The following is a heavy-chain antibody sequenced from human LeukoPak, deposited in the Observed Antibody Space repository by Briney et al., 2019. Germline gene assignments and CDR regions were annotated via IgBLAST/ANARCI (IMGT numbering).Heavy chain of an antibody. Sequence: GGSLRLSCAASGFTFSSYAMSWVRQAPGKGLEWVSAISGSGGSTYYADSVKGRFTISRDNSKNTLYLQMNSLRAEDTAVYYCAKDRGNYDFWRAEVDYWGQGTLVTVSS. J-gene: IGHJ4*02. CDR1: GFTFSSYA. D-gene: IGHD3-3*01. CDR3: AKDRGNYDFWRAEVDY. CDR2: ISGSGGST. V-gene: IGHV3-23*01.